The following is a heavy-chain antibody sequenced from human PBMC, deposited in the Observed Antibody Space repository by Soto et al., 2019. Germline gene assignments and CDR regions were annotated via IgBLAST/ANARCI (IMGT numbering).Heavy chain of an antibody. J-gene: IGHJ5*01. D-gene: IGHD5-18*01. CDR3: AIDPGNSYGNT. CDR2: INAGNGKR. V-gene: IGHV1-3*05. Sequence: QVQLVQSGAEEKKPGPSVKVSCKASGYTFTNYAMHWVRQAPGQRLEWMGRINAGNGKRKYSQKFQGRVTIPRDTSASTVYMELRSLRSEDTAVYYCAIDPGNSYGNTWGDGTLVTVS. CDR1: GYTFTNYA.